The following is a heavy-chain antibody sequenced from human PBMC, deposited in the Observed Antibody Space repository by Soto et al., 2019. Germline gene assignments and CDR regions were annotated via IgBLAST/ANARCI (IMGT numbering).Heavy chain of an antibody. CDR1: GFTFSSYW. D-gene: IGHD4-17*01. J-gene: IGHJ3*02. V-gene: IGHV3-74*01. CDR3: ALVGTTVTRWDAFDI. CDR2: INSDGSST. Sequence: GGSLRLSCAASGFTFSSYWMHWVRQAPGKGLVWVSRINSDGSSTSYADSVKGRFTISRDNAKNTLYLQMNSLRAEETAVYYCALVGTTVTRWDAFDIWGQGTMVTVSS.